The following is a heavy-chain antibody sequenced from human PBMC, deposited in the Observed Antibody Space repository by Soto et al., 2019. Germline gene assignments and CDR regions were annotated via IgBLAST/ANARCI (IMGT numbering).Heavy chain of an antibody. CDR1: GFTFIDYS. J-gene: IGHJ4*02. CDR3: ATSPGYGSSGYLH. V-gene: IGHV3-21*06. D-gene: IGHD6-13*01. CDR2: IIRGSSYI. Sequence: GGSLRLSCVASGFTFIDYSMNWVRQAPGKGLEWVSSIIRGSSYIYYADSVKGRFTISRDNAKNSLYLQMNSLRADDTAVYFWATSPGYGSSGYLHWGQGTLVTVSS.